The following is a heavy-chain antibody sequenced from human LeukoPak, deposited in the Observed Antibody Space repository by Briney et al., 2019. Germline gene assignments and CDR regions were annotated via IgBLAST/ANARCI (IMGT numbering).Heavy chain of an antibody. Sequence: SETRSLTCTVSGDSINDYYWGWIRQPPGKGLEWIGYIYYSGRTKYNPSLQSRVTISVDTSKNQFSLKLSSVTAADTAVYYCARRRAEGGSNGHYNWFDPWGQGPLVTVSS. V-gene: IGHV4-59*08. CDR1: GDSINDYY. J-gene: IGHJ5*02. CDR3: ARRRAEGGSNGHYNWFDP. CDR2: IYYSGRT. D-gene: IGHD6-13*01.